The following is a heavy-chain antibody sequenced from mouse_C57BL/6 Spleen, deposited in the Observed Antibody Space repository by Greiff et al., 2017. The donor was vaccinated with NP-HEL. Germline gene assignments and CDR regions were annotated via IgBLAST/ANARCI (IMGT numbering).Heavy chain of an antibody. J-gene: IGHJ4*01. CDR2: IYPGSGNT. CDR3: ARRGYYYAMDY. CDR1: GYTFTDYY. Sequence: QVQLKQSGAELVRPGASVKLSCKASGYTFTDYYINWVKQRPGQGLEWIARIYPGSGNTYYNEKFKGKATLTAEKSSSTAYMQLSSLTSEDSAVYFCARRGYYYAMDYWGQGTSVTVSS. V-gene: IGHV1-76*01.